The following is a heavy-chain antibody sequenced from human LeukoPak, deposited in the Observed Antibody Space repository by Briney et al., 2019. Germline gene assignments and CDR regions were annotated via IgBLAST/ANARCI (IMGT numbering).Heavy chain of an antibody. CDR3: ARYIAVAGAVSWFNP. Sequence: GESLKISCKGSGYSFTSYWIGWVRQMPGKGLEWMGIIYPGDSDTRYSPSFQGQVTISADKSISTAYLQWSSLKAPDTAMYYCARYIAVAGAVSWFNPWGQGTLVTVSS. V-gene: IGHV5-51*01. D-gene: IGHD6-19*01. CDR1: GYSFTSYW. CDR2: IYPGDSDT. J-gene: IGHJ5*02.